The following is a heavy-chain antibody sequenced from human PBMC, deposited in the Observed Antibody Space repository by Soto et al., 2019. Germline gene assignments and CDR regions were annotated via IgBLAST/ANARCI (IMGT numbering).Heavy chain of an antibody. CDR1: GFTFGDYA. D-gene: IGHD4-4*01. CDR2: IRSKGYGGTT. J-gene: IGHJ4*02. V-gene: IGHV3-49*05. Sequence: EVQLVESGGGLVKLGRSLRLSCTASGFTFGDYAMSWFCQAPGKGLEWVGFIRSKGYGGTTEYAASVKGRFTISRDDSKSIAYLQMDSLKTEDTAVYYCTRPSTVTATTFAGYWGQGTLVTVSS. CDR3: TRPSTVTATTFAGY.